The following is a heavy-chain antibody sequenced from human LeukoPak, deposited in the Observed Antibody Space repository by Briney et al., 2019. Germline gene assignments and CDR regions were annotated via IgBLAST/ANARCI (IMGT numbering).Heavy chain of an antibody. D-gene: IGHD5-24*01. V-gene: IGHV3-7*01. CDR2: IKNDGTEK. J-gene: IGHJ4*02. CDR1: GLTFSSHY. Sequence: GGSLRLSCAASGLTFSSHYFCWVRQAPGKGLEWVATIKNDGTEKLYVDSVKGRFTTSRDNGENALYLQMNDLRVEDTAVYYCAKDLTWLQLDYWGQGALVTASS. CDR3: AKDLTWLQLDY.